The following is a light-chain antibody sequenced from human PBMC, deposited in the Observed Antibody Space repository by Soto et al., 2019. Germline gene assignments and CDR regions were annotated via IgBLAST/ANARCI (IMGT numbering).Light chain of an antibody. V-gene: IGKV3-20*01. Sequence: ETVLTQSPGTLSLSPGDRATLSCRASQSVATKYLAWYQHIPGQTPRLLIYGASIRATGVPDRFSGSGSGTDFTLTISGLEPEDLAVYYCQQYGNSEYTFGQGTKLEIK. J-gene: IGKJ2*01. CDR2: GAS. CDR3: QQYGNSEYT. CDR1: QSVATKY.